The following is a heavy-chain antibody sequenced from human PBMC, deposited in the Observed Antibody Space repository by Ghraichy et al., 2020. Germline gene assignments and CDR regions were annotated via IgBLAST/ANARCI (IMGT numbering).Heavy chain of an antibody. D-gene: IGHD2-15*01. CDR3: AKGPYCTGGTCYSRELD. Sequence: GGSLNISCAASGFIFSSYGMYWVRQAPGMRLEWVADISYDGSKKYYADSVKGRFTISRDNSKNTLFLQVSSLRPDDTALYYCAKGPYCTGGTCYSRELDWRQGTLVNVSS. V-gene: IGHV3-30*18. CDR1: GFIFSSYG. CDR2: ISYDGSKK. J-gene: IGHJ4*02.